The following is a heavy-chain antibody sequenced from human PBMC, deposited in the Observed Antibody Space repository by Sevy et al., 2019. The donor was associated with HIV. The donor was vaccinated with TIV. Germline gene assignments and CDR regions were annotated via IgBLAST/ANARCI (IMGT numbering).Heavy chain of an antibody. Sequence: GGSLRISCVASGFTFSSFEMNWVRQAPGKGLEWVSSISTSGSNRDYADSLKGRVTISRDNAKKSLYLQMNSLRAEDTAIYFCAKRGGQYDLGMDVWGQGTTVTVSS. CDR1: GFTFSSFE. CDR2: ISTSGSNR. V-gene: IGHV3-48*03. CDR3: AKRGGQYDLGMDV. J-gene: IGHJ6*02. D-gene: IGHD1-1*01.